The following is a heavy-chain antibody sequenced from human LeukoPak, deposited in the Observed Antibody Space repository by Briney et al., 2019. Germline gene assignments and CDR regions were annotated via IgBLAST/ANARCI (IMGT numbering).Heavy chain of an antibody. V-gene: IGHV3-66*02. CDR3: ARVPYGDYYFDY. Sequence: GGSLRLSCAASGFTFSRYWMHWVRQVPGKGLEWVSVIYSGGSTYYADSVKGRFTISRDNSKKTLYLQMNSLRPEDTAVYYCARVPYGDYYFDYWGQGTLVTVSS. CDR1: GFTFSRYW. D-gene: IGHD4-17*01. CDR2: IYSGGST. J-gene: IGHJ4*02.